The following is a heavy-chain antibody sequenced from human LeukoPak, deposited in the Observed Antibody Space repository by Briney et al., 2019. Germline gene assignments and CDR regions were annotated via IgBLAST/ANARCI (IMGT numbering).Heavy chain of an antibody. CDR2: ISPSGGST. V-gene: IGHV1-46*01. CDR3: ARVAMIVVVPAAPYGMDV. D-gene: IGHD2-2*01. Sequence: ASVKVSCKASGYTFTSYYMHWVRQAPGQGLEWMGIISPSGGSTSYAQKFQGRVTMTRDTSTSTVYMELSSLRSEDTAVYYCARVAMIVVVPAAPYGMDVWGQGTTVTVSS. J-gene: IGHJ6*02. CDR1: GYTFTSYY.